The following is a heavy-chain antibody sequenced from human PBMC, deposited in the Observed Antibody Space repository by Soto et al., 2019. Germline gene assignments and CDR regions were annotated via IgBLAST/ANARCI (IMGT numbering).Heavy chain of an antibody. Sequence: PSETLSLTCTVSGGSISSSSYYWGWIRQPPGKGLEWIGSIYYSGSTYYNPSLKSRVAISVDASKSQFSLKLSSVTAADTAVYYCARLGGYYQAFNIWGPGALVTVSS. V-gene: IGHV4-39*01. CDR1: GGSISSSSYY. CDR2: IYYSGST. D-gene: IGHD3-22*01. J-gene: IGHJ4*01. CDR3: ARLGGYYQAFNI.